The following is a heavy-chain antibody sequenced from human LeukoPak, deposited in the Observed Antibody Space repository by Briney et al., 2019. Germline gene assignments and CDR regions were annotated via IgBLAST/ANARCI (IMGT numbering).Heavy chain of an antibody. D-gene: IGHD1-26*01. CDR2: VYHNGET. J-gene: IGHJ6*03. CDR1: GYSITTNYY. CDR3: VTPRSWELSDMAV. Sequence: SETLSLTCTVSGYSITTNYYWAWIRQSPGTGLEWIGSVYHNGETYYNPSLKSRVIISVDTSKNEFSLRLTSVTAADTAVYYCVTPRSWELSDMAVWGKGTTVIDSS. V-gene: IGHV4-38-2*02.